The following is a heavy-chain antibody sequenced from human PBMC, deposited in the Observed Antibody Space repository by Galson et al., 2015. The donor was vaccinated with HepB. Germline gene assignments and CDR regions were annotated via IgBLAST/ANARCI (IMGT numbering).Heavy chain of an antibody. CDR1: GFTFSDYY. CDR3: ARDMRDWGIFGLAVKGVGNYYGMDV. CDR2: ATSSSSYG. V-gene: IGHV3-11*05. Sequence: SLRLSCAASGFTFSDYYMSWIRQAPGKGLEWISYATSSSSYGSYADSVKGRFTISRDNAKNALYLQMNSLRAEDTAVYYCARDMRDWGIFGLAVKGVGNYYGMDVWGQGTTVTVSS. J-gene: IGHJ6*02. D-gene: IGHD3/OR15-3a*01.